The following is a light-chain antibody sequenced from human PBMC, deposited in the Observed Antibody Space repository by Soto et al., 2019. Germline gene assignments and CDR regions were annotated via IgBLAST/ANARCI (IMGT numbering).Light chain of an antibody. J-gene: IGKJ1*01. CDR2: AAS. Sequence: IQMTQHPSSLSASVGDEVTITCRASQTIMTYLNWYQLKPGKPPRLLIYAASSLQSGVPSRFSGSGSGTDFTLTISSLQPEDFATYSCQQSYNSPQTFGQGTKVAIK. V-gene: IGKV1-39*01. CDR3: QQSYNSPQT. CDR1: QTIMTY.